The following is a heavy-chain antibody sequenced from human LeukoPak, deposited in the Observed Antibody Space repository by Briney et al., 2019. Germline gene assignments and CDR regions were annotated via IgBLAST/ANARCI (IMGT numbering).Heavy chain of an antibody. J-gene: IGHJ3*01. V-gene: IGHV3-74*03. Sequence: GGSLRLSCAASGFTFNTAWMHWVHQAPGEGLVWVSRIYSDGSDTTYADSVKGRFIISRDNARNMLYLQMNSLRGDDTAVYYCATDSGHSFSFWGQGTMVTVSS. CDR3: ATDSGHSFSF. CDR2: IYSDGSDT. D-gene: IGHD3-10*01. CDR1: GFTFNTAW.